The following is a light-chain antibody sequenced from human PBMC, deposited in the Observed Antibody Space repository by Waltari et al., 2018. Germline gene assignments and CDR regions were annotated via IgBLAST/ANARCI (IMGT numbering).Light chain of an antibody. V-gene: IGKV4-1*01. Sequence: DVVITQSPDSLTLSLGERATIKCTSSQSVSDYGNNKSYLAWYRQKPGQPPKLLISWASTREFGVPDRFSGSGSGKEFTLTISSLQAEDVAVYYCQQYYNTPPTFGQGTKVEIK. CDR1: QSVSDYGNNKSY. CDR3: QQYYNTPPT. CDR2: WAS. J-gene: IGKJ1*01.